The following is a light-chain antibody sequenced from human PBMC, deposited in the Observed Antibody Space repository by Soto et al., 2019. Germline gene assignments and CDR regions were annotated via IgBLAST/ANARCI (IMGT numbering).Light chain of an antibody. CDR3: QRYGSSPPHT. Sequence: EIVLTQSPGTLSLSPGEGATLSCRASQSVYKNYLAWYQQKPGQAPRLLISGASSRATGITDRFSGSGSGTDFTLTISRLESEDFAVYYCQRYGSSPPHTFGQGTKLEIK. V-gene: IGKV3-20*01. CDR2: GAS. J-gene: IGKJ2*01. CDR1: QSVYKNY.